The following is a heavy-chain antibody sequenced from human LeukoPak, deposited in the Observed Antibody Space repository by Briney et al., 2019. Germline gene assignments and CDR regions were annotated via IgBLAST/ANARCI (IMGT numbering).Heavy chain of an antibody. D-gene: IGHD2-15*01. V-gene: IGHV4-34*01. CDR3: ARGIVIGGTYVDS. CDR2: INPSGST. Sequence: SETLSLTCAVYGGSFSGYYWTWIRQPPGKGLEWIGEINPSGSTNYNPSLKSRVTISVDTSKNQFSLKLTSVAAADTAVYFCARGIVIGGTYVDSWGQGTLVTASS. CDR1: GGSFSGYY. J-gene: IGHJ4*02.